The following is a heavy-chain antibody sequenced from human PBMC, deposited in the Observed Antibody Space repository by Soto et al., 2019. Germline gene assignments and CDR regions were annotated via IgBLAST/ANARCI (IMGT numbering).Heavy chain of an antibody. CDR1: GGSVSSGSYY. Sequence: QVQLQESGPGLMKPSETLSLTCTVSGGSVSSGSYYWSWIRQPPGKGLEWIGYIYYSGSTNYNPSLKSRVTISVDTSKNQFSLKLSSVTAADTAVYYCATARYYYDSSGYHNWFDPWGQGTLVTVSS. D-gene: IGHD3-22*01. CDR2: IYYSGST. CDR3: ATARYYYDSSGYHNWFDP. J-gene: IGHJ5*02. V-gene: IGHV4-61*01.